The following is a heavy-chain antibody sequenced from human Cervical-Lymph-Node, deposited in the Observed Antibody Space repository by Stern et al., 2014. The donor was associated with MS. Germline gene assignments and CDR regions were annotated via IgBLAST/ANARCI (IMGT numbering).Heavy chain of an antibody. CDR2: IRWNSGDI. D-gene: IGHD2-21*01. CDR3: AKDLGEVFYYGMDV. Sequence: QLVESGGGLVQPGGSLGLSCAASGILFGDYVLHLVRPAPGKGLGWVAGIRWNSGDIAYTDAVKGRFTISRDNAKNSLYLHMNSLRAEDTALYYCAKDLGEVFYYGMDVWGQGTTVTVSS. CDR1: GILFGDYV. J-gene: IGHJ6*02. V-gene: IGHV3-9*01.